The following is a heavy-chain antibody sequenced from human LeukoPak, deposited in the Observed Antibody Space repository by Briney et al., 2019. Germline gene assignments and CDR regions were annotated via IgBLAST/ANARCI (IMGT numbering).Heavy chain of an antibody. J-gene: IGHJ4*02. CDR2: ISSSGSTI. CDR1: GFTFSTYV. V-gene: IGHV3-23*01. CDR3: AKGFLGYSDSSGYPG. D-gene: IGHD3-22*01. Sequence: GGSLRLSCAASGFTFSTYVMSWVRQAPGKGLEWVSYISSSGSTIYYADSVKGRFTISRDNSKNTLYLQMNSLRAEDTAVYYCAKGFLGYSDSSGYPGWGQGTLVTVSS.